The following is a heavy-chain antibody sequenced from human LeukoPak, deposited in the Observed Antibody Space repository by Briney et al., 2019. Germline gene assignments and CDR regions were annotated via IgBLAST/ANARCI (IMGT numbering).Heavy chain of an antibody. CDR1: GDTFIDYY. J-gene: IGHJ4*02. V-gene: IGHV1-46*01. CDR3: VRDEITPRGIGLDY. D-gene: IGHD1-14*01. Sequence: ASVKVSCKASGDTFIDYYIHWVRQAPGQGLEWMGIINPSGDSTTYAQKFQGRVTMTRDTSTTTVYMELSSLRSEDTAVYYCVRDEITPRGIGLDYWGQGTLVTVSS. CDR2: INPSGDST.